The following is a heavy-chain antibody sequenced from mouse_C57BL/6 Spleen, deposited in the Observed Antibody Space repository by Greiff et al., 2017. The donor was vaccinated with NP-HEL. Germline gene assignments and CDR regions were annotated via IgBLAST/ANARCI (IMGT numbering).Heavy chain of an antibody. CDR1: GFNIKDDY. V-gene: IGHV14-4*01. Sequence: VQLKQSGAELVRPGASVKLSCTASGFNIKDDYMHWVKQRPEQGLEWIGWIDPENGDTEYASKFQGKATITADTSSNTAYLQLSSLTSEDTAVYYCTTFHYYGSSYENYWGQGTTLTVSS. J-gene: IGHJ2*01. CDR2: IDPENGDT. CDR3: TTFHYYGSSYENY. D-gene: IGHD1-1*01.